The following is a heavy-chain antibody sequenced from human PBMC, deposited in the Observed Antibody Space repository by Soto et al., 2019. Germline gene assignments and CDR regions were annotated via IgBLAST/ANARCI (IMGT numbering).Heavy chain of an antibody. J-gene: IGHJ3*02. CDR3: ARRSYYYDSSPKGAFDI. V-gene: IGHV4-34*01. D-gene: IGHD3-22*01. CDR1: GGSFIVYY. Sequence: SETLSLTCAVYGGSFIVYYWSWIRQPPGKGLEWIGEINHSGSTDYNPSLKSRVTISVDTSKNQFSLKLSSVTAADTAVYYCARRSYYYDSSPKGAFDIWGQGKMVTVSS. CDR2: INHSGST.